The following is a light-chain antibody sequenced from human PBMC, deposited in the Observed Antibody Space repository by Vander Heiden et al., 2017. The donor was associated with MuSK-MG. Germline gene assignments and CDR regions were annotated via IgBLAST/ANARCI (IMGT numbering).Light chain of an antibody. CDR3: SSYAGRNDYIL. CDR1: SSDVGAYDY. V-gene: IGLV2-8*01. J-gene: IGLJ2*01. Sequence: HSALTQTPTASGSPGQSVTISCTGTSSDVGAYDYVSWYQLQPRKALKPTIYEDTKRPSGVPDRFSGSNSGNPASLTVSGRLAEDEADYYCSSYAGRNDYILFGGGTKLTVL. CDR2: EDT.